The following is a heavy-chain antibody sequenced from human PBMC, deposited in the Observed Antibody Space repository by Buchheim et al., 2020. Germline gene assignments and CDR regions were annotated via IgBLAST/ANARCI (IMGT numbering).Heavy chain of an antibody. J-gene: IGHJ4*02. CDR2: INGDGSQL. CDR1: GFTFTASW. V-gene: IGHV3-7*01. Sequence: EVQLVASGGGLVQPGESLRLSCAASGFTFTASWMSWVRQAPGRGLEWVSTINGDGSQLYYEHSVKGRFTISRENGQESLYLQMNSLRVDDTAVYYCADLDVYWGQGTL. CDR3: ADLDVY.